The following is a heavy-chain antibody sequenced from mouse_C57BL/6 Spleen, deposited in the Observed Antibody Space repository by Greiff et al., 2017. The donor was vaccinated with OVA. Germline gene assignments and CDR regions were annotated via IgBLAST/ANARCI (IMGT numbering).Heavy chain of an antibody. CDR2: IDPETGGT. Sequence: VQLQQSGAELVRPGASVTLSCKASGYTFTDYEMHWVKQTPVHGLEWIGAIDPETGGTASTQKFKGKAILTADKSSSTAYMELRSLTSEDSAVYYCTRREGGSGYFDYWGQGTTLTVSS. D-gene: IGHD3-2*02. CDR1: GYTFTDYE. J-gene: IGHJ2*01. CDR3: TRREGGSGYFDY. V-gene: IGHV1-15*01.